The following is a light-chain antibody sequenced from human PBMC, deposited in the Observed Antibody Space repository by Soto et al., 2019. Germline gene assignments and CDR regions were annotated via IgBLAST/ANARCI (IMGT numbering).Light chain of an antibody. CDR2: AAS. V-gene: IGKV1-39*01. Sequence: DVQMSQSPSSLSASVVDRVSITCRASHIISTYLILDHQRACVAPTLLIYAASSLQSAVPPRFSGSGSGTDFTLTISSLHPEDFATYFCQQTYSAPQTFGQGTKVDIK. J-gene: IGKJ1*01. CDR1: HIISTY. CDR3: QQTYSAPQT.